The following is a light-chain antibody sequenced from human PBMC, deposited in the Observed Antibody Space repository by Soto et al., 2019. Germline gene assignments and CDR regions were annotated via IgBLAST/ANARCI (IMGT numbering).Light chain of an antibody. CDR3: HQRSNWPRT. Sequence: EIVLTQSPATLSLSPVSRATLSCRASQSVRTYLVWYQQKPGQAPRLLIYDTSTRATGVPARFSGSGSGTDFTLTISSLEPEDFAVYYCHQRSNWPRTFGGGTKVDI. J-gene: IGKJ4*01. CDR2: DTS. V-gene: IGKV3-11*01. CDR1: QSVRTY.